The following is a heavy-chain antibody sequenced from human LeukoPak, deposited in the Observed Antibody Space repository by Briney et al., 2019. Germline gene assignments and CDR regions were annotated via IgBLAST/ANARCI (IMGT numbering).Heavy chain of an antibody. D-gene: IGHD3-16*02. J-gene: IGHJ4*02. CDR2: ISSSSSTV. Sequence: GGSLRFSCAASGFTFSSYSMNWVRQAPGKGLEWVSYISSSSSTVYYADSVKGRFTISRDNAKNSLYLQMNSLRAEDTAVYYCAREASYYDYVWGSYLFDYWGQGTLVTVSS. V-gene: IGHV3-48*01. CDR3: AREASYYDYVWGSYLFDY. CDR1: GFTFSSYS.